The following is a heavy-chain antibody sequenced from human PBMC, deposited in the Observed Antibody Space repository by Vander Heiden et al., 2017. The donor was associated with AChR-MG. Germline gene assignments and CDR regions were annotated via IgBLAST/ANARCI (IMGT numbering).Heavy chain of an antibody. CDR3: ARDSSGVLYYYMDV. Sequence: QVQLQESGPGLVKPSQPLSLPCTVSGGSISSGDYYWSWIRQPPGKGLEWIGYIYYSGRTYYNPSLKSRVTISVDTSKNQFSLKLSSVTAADTAVYYCARDSSGVLYYYMDVWGKGTTVTVSS. J-gene: IGHJ6*03. CDR1: GGSISSGDYY. V-gene: IGHV4-30-4*01. D-gene: IGHD6-19*01. CDR2: IYYSGRT.